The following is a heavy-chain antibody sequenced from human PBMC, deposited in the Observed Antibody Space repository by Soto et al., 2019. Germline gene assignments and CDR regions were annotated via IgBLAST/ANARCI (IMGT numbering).Heavy chain of an antibody. V-gene: IGHV3-23*01. Sequence: GGSLRLSCAASGFTFSSYAMSWVRQAPGKGLEWVSAISGSGGSTYYADSVKGRFTISRDNSKNTLYLQMNSLRAEDTAVYYCAKDGFDYGDYPVDYWGQGTLVTVSS. D-gene: IGHD4-17*01. J-gene: IGHJ4*02. CDR2: ISGSGGST. CDR1: GFTFSSYA. CDR3: AKDGFDYGDYPVDY.